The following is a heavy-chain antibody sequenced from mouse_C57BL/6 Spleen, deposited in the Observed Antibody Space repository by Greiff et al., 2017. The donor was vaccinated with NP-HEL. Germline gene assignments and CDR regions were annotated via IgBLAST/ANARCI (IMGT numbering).Heavy chain of an antibody. CDR1: GYTFTSYW. Sequence: QVQLQQPGAELVMPGASVKLSCKASGYTFTSYWMHWVKQRPGQGLEWIGEIDPSDSYTNYNQKFKGKSTLTVDKSSSTAYMQLSSLTSEDSAVYYSARMGDGYFDYWGQGTTLTVSS. D-gene: IGHD3-3*01. V-gene: IGHV1-69*01. CDR3: ARMGDGYFDY. J-gene: IGHJ2*01. CDR2: IDPSDSYT.